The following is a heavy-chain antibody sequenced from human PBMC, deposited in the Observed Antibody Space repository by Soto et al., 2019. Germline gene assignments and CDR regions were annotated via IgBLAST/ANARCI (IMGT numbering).Heavy chain of an antibody. J-gene: IGHJ2*01. CDR3: ARAVYGGNSGSWYLDL. D-gene: IGHD4-17*01. CDR2: ISAYNGNT. CDR1: GYTFTSYS. Sequence: QVQLVQSGAEVKKPGASVNVSCKASGYTFTSYSLSSVRQVPGHGLEWMGWISAYNGNTNYAQKIKGRVTMTRDTSTSTAHMELRSLRSDDTAVYYCARAVYGGNSGSWYLDLWGRGTLVTVSS. V-gene: IGHV1-18*01.